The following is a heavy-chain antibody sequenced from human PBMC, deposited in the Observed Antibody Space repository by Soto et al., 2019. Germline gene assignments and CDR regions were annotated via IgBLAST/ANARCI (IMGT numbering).Heavy chain of an antibody. Sequence: SETLSLTCAVYGGSFSGYYWSWIRQPPGKGLEWIGEINHSGSTNYNPSLKSRVTISVDTSKNQFSLKLSSVTAADTAVYYCARRGLERRLPGHKSNYFDYWGQGTLVTVSS. J-gene: IGHJ4*02. V-gene: IGHV4-34*01. D-gene: IGHD1-1*01. CDR2: INHSGST. CDR3: ARRGLERRLPGHKSNYFDY. CDR1: GGSFSGYY.